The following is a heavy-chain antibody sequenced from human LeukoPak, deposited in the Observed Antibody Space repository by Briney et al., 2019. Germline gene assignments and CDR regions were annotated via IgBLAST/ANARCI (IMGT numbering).Heavy chain of an antibody. V-gene: IGHV3-23*01. Sequence: PGGSLRLSCETSGFTFNHYAVNWVRQAPGKWLEWVSSVSGGGAAYYADSVEGRFTISRDSSQNTVFLQMNSLRAEDAAVYFCARGWSSVSYYFQYWGQGTLVTVSS. J-gene: IGHJ4*02. CDR3: ARGWSSVSYYFQY. CDR1: GFTFNHYA. CDR2: VSGGGAA. D-gene: IGHD5/OR15-5a*01.